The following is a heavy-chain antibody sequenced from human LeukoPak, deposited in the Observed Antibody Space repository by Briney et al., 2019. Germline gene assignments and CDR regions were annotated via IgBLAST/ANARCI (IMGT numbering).Heavy chain of an antibody. J-gene: IGHJ4*02. V-gene: IGHV4-38-2*01. D-gene: IGHD3-10*01. Sequence: KPSETLSLTCAVSGYSISSGYYWGWIRPPPGEGLEWIGSIYHSGSTYYNPSLKSRVTISVDTSKNQFSLKLSSVTAADTAVYYCARAGPYYGSGSYTYWGQGTLVTVSS. CDR2: IYHSGST. CDR1: GYSISSGYY. CDR3: ARAGPYYGSGSYTY.